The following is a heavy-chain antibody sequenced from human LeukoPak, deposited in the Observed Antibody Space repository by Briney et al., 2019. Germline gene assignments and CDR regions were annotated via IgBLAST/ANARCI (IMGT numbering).Heavy chain of an antibody. V-gene: IGHV4-30-4*01. J-gene: IGHJ4*02. D-gene: IGHD1-1*01. CDR3: ARVPETGSFSFDY. Sequence: PSETVSLTCTVSGGSISSGDYYWSWMRQPPGKGREGIGYIYYSGSTYYNPSLKSRVTISVDTSKNQFSLKLSSVTAADTAVYYCARVPETGSFSFDYWGQGTLVTVSS. CDR1: GGSISSGDYY. CDR2: IYYSGST.